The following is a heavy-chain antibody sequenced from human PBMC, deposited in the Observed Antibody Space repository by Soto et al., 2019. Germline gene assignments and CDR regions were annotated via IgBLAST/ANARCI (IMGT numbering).Heavy chain of an antibody. Sequence: GESLKISCKGSGYSFTSYWIGWVRQMPGKGLEWMGIIYPGDSDTRYSPSFQGQVTISADKSISTAYLQWSSLKASDTAMYYCARLPEYSSSSRFYYYYYMDVWGKGTTVTVSS. J-gene: IGHJ6*03. CDR3: ARLPEYSSSSRFYYYYYMDV. CDR1: GYSFTSYW. V-gene: IGHV5-51*01. D-gene: IGHD6-6*01. CDR2: IYPGDSDT.